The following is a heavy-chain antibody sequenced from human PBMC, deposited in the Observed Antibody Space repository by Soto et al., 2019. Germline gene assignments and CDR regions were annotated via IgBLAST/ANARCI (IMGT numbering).Heavy chain of an antibody. J-gene: IGHJ4*02. CDR2: IYYSGST. CDR3: ARVDYGDFLYLFDY. Sequence: SETLSVTCTVSGGSISSGGYYWSWIRQHPGKGLEWIGYIYYSGSTYYNPSLKSRVTISVDTSKNQFSLKLSSVTAADTAVYYCARVDYGDFLYLFDYWGQGTLVTVSS. CDR1: GGSISSGGYY. D-gene: IGHD4-17*01. V-gene: IGHV4-31*03.